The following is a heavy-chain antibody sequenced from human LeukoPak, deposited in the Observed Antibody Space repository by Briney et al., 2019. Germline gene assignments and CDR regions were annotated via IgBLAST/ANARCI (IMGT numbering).Heavy chain of an antibody. Sequence: GGSLRLSCAASGFTFRSYWMSWVRQAPGKGLEWVASIKEDGSEKYYVDSVKGRFTISRDNAKNSLYLQMNSLRAEDTALYYCAREMGGLTDVWGKGTTVTISS. D-gene: IGHD1-26*01. CDR3: AREMGGLTDV. J-gene: IGHJ6*04. V-gene: IGHV3-7*03. CDR1: GFTFRSYW. CDR2: IKEDGSEK.